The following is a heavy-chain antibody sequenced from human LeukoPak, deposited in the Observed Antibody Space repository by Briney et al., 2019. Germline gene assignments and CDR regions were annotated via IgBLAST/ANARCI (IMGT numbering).Heavy chain of an antibody. CDR1: GDSISTSGFF. V-gene: IGHV4-30-2*01. Sequence: KSSETLSLTCTVSGDSISTSGFFWSWIRQPPGKGLEWIGYISHTGSTNYNPSLKSRVTISVDMSKNQFSLKLNSVTAADTAVYFCARLFPLDSLDTATPTWFDPWGQGTLVSVSS. CDR2: ISHTGST. CDR3: ARLFPLDSLDTATPTWFDP. J-gene: IGHJ5*02. D-gene: IGHD3/OR15-3a*01.